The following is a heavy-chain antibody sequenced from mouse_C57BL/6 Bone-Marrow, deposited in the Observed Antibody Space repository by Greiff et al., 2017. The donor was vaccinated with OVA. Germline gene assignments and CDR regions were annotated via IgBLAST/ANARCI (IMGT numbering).Heavy chain of an antibody. CDR2: ISYDGSN. D-gene: IGHD2-3*01. V-gene: IGHV3-6*01. Sequence: EVKLQESGPGLVKPSQSLSLTCSVTGYSITSGYYWNWIRQFPGNKLEWMGYISYDGSNNYNPSLKNRISITRDTSKNQFFLKLNSVTTEDTATYYCARGYDGYYLLDYWGQGTTLTVSS. CDR3: ARGYDGYYLLDY. CDR1: GYSITSGYY. J-gene: IGHJ2*01.